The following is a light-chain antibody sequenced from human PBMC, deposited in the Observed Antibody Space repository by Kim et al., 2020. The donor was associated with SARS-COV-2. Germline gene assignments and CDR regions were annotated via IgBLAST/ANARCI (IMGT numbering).Light chain of an antibody. Sequence: SAQLTGTPSSGHSSYAFACHQQQPEKGPRYLMKLNSDGSHTKGDGIPDRFSGSSSGAERYLTISSLQSEDEADYYCQTWGTGTWVFGGGTQLTVL. CDR3: QTWGTGTWV. V-gene: IGLV4-69*01. J-gene: IGLJ3*02. CDR2: LNSDGSH. CDR1: SGHSSYA.